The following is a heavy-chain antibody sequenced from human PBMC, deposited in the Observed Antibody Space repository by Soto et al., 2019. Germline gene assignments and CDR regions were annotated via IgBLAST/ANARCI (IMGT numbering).Heavy chain of an antibody. Sequence: GASVKVSCKASGYTFTSYGISWVRQAPGQGLEWMGWISAYNGNTNYAQKLQGRVTMTTYTSTITAYMELRSLRSDDTAVFYCAREEIAVAGTGFAFDIWGQGTMVTVSS. J-gene: IGHJ3*02. CDR1: GYTFTSYG. CDR2: ISAYNGNT. V-gene: IGHV1-18*01. CDR3: AREEIAVAGTGFAFDI. D-gene: IGHD6-19*01.